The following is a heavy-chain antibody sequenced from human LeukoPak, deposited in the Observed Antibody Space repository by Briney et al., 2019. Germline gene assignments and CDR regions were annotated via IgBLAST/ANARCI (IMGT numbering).Heavy chain of an antibody. CDR1: GGSISSGGYY. D-gene: IGHD3-22*01. Sequence: PSETLSLTCTVSGGSISSGGYYWSWIRQHPGKGLEWIGYIYYSGSTYYNPSLKSRVTISVDTSKNQVSLKLSSVTAADTAVYYCARDSSGRGIDYWGQGTLVTVSS. J-gene: IGHJ4*02. CDR3: ARDSSGRGIDY. CDR2: IYYSGST. V-gene: IGHV4-31*03.